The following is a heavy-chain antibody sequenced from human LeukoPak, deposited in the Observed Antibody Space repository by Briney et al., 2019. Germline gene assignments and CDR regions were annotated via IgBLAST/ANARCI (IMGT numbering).Heavy chain of an antibody. Sequence: SETLSLTCTVSGDSITNHRCSWIRQPPGKGPEWIGHIYTSGSASYNPSLKNRVTISVDTSKNQFFLNLTSVTAADTAVYYCASSLRKRFLEPWDNWFDPWGQGALVTVSS. CDR1: GDSITNHR. V-gene: IGHV4-4*09. CDR3: ASSLRKRFLEPWDNWFDP. D-gene: IGHD3-3*01. J-gene: IGHJ5*02. CDR2: IYTSGSA.